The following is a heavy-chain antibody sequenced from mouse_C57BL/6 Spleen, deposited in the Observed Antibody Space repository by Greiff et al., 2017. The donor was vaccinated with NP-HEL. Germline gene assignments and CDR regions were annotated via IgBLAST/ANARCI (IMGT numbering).Heavy chain of an antibody. D-gene: IGHD4-1*01. CDR1: GFTFSDYG. CDR3: ARLTGTYGYAMDC. CDR2: ISSGSSTI. Sequence: EVKLMESGGGLVKPGGSLKLSCAASGFTFSDYGMHWVRQAPEKGLEWVAYISSGSSTIYYADTVKGRFTISRDNAKNTLFLQMTSLRSEDTAMYYCARLTGTYGYAMDCWGQGTSVTVSS. J-gene: IGHJ4*01. V-gene: IGHV5-17*01.